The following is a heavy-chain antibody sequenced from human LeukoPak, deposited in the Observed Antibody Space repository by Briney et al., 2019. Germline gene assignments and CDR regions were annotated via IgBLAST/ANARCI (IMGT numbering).Heavy chain of an antibody. J-gene: IGHJ6*03. Sequence: ASVKVSCKASGYTFTGYYMHWVRQAPGQGLEGVGWINPNSGGTNYAQKFQGRVTMTRDTSISTAYMELSRLRSDDTAVYYCARDRLYSSSSANYYYMDVWGKGTTVTVSS. CDR2: INPNSGGT. CDR1: GYTFTGYY. CDR3: ARDRLYSSSSANYYYMDV. V-gene: IGHV1-2*02. D-gene: IGHD6-6*01.